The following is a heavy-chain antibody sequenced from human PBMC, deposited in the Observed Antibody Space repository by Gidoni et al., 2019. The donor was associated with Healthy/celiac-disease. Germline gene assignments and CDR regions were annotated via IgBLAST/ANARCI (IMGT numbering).Heavy chain of an antibody. V-gene: IGHV2-26*01. CDR1: GFPLCNARMG. D-gene: IGHD3-3*01. Sequence: QVTLKESGPVLVTPTETLTLTFTVSGFPLCNARMGVSWIRQPPGKALEWLAQTFSNDEKSYSTSLKSRLTISKDTSKSQVVLTMTNMDPVDTATYYCARIRGRFLEEIDYWGQGTLVTVSS. J-gene: IGHJ4*02. CDR3: ARIRGRFLEEIDY. CDR2: TFSNDEK.